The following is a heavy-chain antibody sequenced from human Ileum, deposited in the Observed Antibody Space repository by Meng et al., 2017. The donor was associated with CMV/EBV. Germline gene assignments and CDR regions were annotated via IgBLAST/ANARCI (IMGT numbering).Heavy chain of an antibody. J-gene: IGHJ4*02. Sequence: GESLKISCAASGFAFGSHAMNWVRRAPGKGLEWVSTIGGSGHLTWYADSVWGRFTISRDNSKNTLFLHMNSLRADDTAVYFCVKTTQSPYSWGQGTLVTVSS. CDR2: IGGSGHLT. CDR3: VKTTQSPYS. D-gene: IGHD1-14*01. V-gene: IGHV3-23*01. CDR1: GFAFGSHA.